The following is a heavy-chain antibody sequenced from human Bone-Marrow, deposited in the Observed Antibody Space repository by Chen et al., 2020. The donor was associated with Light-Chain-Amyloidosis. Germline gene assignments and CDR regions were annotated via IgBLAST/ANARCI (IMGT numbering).Heavy chain of an antibody. V-gene: IGHV4-59*01. CDR2: FYYSGSI. CDR1: GGSIRSYY. J-gene: IGHJ5*02. Sequence: QVQLQESGPGLVKPAETLSLTCTVSGGSIRSYYWSWIRQPPGKGLEWIGYFYYSGSIHYNPSFKSRVTISVDTSKNQVSLNLSSVTAADTAVYYCAKGYSSSWYGGKWFDPWGQGTLVTVSS. D-gene: IGHD6-13*01. CDR3: AKGYSSSWYGGKWFDP.